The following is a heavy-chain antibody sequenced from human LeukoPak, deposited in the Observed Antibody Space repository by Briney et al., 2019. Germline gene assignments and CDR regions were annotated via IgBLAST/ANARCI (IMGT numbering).Heavy chain of an antibody. D-gene: IGHD3-22*01. CDR1: GGTFSSYA. CDR2: IIPIFGTA. J-gene: IGHJ3*02. CDR3: ATTYYYDRWGRAFDI. Sequence: SVKVSCKASGGTFSSYAISWVRQVPGQGLEWMGGIIPIFGTAKYAQKFQGRVTITADESTSTAYMELSSLRSEDTAVYYCATTYYYDRWGRAFDIWGQGTMVTVSS. V-gene: IGHV1-69*13.